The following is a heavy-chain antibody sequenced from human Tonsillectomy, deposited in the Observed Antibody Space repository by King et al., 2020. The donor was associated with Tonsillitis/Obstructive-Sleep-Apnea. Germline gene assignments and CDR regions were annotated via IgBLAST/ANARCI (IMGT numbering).Heavy chain of an antibody. D-gene: IGHD2-2*01. CDR2: INHSGST. CDR3: ARGVDCSTTRCYPDY. J-gene: IGHJ4*02. Sequence: VQLQQWGAGLLKPSETLSLTCAVYGGSFSGYYWSWIRQPPGKGLEWIGEINHSGSTNYNPSLKSRVTISVDTYKNQFSLKLSSVTAADTAVYYCARGVDCSTTRCYPDYWGQGTLVTVSS. CDR1: GGSFSGYY. V-gene: IGHV4-34*01.